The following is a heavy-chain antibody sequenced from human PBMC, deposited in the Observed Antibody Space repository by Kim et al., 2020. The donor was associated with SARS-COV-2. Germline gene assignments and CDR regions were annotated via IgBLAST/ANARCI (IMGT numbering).Heavy chain of an antibody. V-gene: IGHV3-53*05. CDR1: GLSVNVNY. CDR3: HEMGY. J-gene: IGHJ4*01. D-gene: IGHD2-8*01. Sequence: GGSLRLSCAASGLSVNVNYMSWVRQAPGKGLEWVSVIYNGGSTYYTDSVKGRFTISRDSYRHTLYLQINSPRPEDTGLYYCHEMGYWGHGTPVTVS. CDR2: IYNGGST.